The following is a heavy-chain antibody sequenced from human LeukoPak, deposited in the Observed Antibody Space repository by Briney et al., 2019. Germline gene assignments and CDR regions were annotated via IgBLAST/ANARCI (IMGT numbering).Heavy chain of an antibody. J-gene: IGHJ6*03. D-gene: IGHD3-3*01. V-gene: IGHV3-21*01. Sequence: GGSLRLSCAASGFTFSSYSMNWVRQAPGKGLEWVSSISSSSSYIYYADSVKGRFTISRDNAKNSLYLQMNSLRAEDTAVYYRARDPRLTIFGVVIISPMDVWGKGTTVTVSS. CDR1: GFTFSSYS. CDR2: ISSSSSYI. CDR3: ARDPRLTIFGVVIISPMDV.